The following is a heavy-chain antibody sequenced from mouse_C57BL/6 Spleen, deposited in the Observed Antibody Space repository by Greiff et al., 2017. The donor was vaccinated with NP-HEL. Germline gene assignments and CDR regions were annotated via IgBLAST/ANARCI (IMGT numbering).Heavy chain of an antibody. V-gene: IGHV1-50*01. J-gene: IGHJ2*01. CDR3: AREGTTVVAGPY. CDR2: IDPSDSYT. D-gene: IGHD1-1*01. CDR1: GYTFTSYW. Sequence: QVQLQQPGAELVKPGASVKLSCKASGYTFTSYWMQWVKQRPRQGLEWIGEIDPSDSYTNYNQKFKGKATLTVDTSSSTAYMQLSSLTSEDSAVYYCAREGTTVVAGPYWGQGTTLTVSS.